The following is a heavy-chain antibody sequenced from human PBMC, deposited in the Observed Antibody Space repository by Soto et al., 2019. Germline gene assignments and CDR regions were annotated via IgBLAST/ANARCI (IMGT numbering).Heavy chain of an antibody. Sequence: GGSLRLSCAASGFTFSSYAMSWVRQAPGKGLEWVSAISGSGGSTYYADSVKGRFTISRDNSKNTLYLQMNSLRAEDTAVYYCAKDPYSSIGYYGMDVWGQGTTVTVSS. J-gene: IGHJ6*02. CDR2: ISGSGGST. V-gene: IGHV3-23*01. D-gene: IGHD2-21*01. CDR1: GFTFSSYA. CDR3: AKDPYSSIGYYGMDV.